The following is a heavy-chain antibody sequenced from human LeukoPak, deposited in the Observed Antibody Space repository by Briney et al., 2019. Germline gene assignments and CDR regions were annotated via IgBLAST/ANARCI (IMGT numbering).Heavy chain of an antibody. CDR1: GFTFSSYS. Sequence: RTGGSLRLSCAASGFTFSSYSMNWVRQAPGKGLEWVSSISSSSSYIYYADSVKGRFTISRDNAKNSLYLQMNSLRAEDTAVYYCARRLGYCSSTSCSTARFDYWGQGTLVTVSS. D-gene: IGHD2-2*01. CDR2: ISSSSSYI. V-gene: IGHV3-21*01. CDR3: ARRLGYCSSTSCSTARFDY. J-gene: IGHJ4*02.